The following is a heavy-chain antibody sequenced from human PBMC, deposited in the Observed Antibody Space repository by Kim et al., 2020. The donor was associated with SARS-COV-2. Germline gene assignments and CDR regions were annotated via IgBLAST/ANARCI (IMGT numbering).Heavy chain of an antibody. Sequence: ASVKVSCKASGYTFTSYAMHWVRQAPGQRLEWMGWINAGNGNTKYSQKFQGRVTITRDTSASTAYMELSSLRSEDTAVYYCARDQGYCSSTSWYDNDFDYWGERTRVTVSS. J-gene: IGHJ4*02. CDR3: ARDQGYCSSTSWYDNDFDY. V-gene: IGHV1-3*01. CDR1: GYTFTSYA. CDR2: INAGNGNT. D-gene: IGHD2-2*01.